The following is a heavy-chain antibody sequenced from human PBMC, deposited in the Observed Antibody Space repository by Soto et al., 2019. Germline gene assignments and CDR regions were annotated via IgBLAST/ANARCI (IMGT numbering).Heavy chain of an antibody. V-gene: IGHV4-34*01. J-gene: IGHJ4*02. Sequence: QVQLQQWGAGLVKPSETLSLSCAVDGQSFSGHSWAWIRQPPGKGLEWIGEINESGSTYYNPSLKRRVTISTDTSKNQFSLKLSSVSASDTAAYFCARGSGIVALPGELEDVNYDYWGQGTLVNVSS. CDR2: INESGST. D-gene: IGHD1-1*01. CDR3: ARGSGIVALPGELEDVNYDY. CDR1: GQSFSGHS.